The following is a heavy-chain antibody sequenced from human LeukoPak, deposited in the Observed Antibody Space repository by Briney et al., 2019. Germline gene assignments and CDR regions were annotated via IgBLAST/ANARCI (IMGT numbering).Heavy chain of an antibody. V-gene: IGHV1-18*01. CDR1: GYTFTSYG. J-gene: IGHJ5*02. D-gene: IGHD2-2*01. CDR3: ARGGSTSYYWFDP. Sequence: ASVKVSCKASGYTFTSYGISWVLQAPGQGLEWMGWVSDYNGNTHFAQKFQGRVRMTTDTSTTTAYLELRSLRSDDTAVYYCARGGSTSYYWFDPWGQGTLVTVSS. CDR2: VSDYNGNT.